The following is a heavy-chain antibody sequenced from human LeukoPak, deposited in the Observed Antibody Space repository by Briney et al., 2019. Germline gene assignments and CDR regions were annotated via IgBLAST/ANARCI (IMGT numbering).Heavy chain of an antibody. CDR1: GFTFSSYA. J-gene: IGHJ4*02. D-gene: IGHD3-3*01. CDR2: ISYDGSNK. Sequence: PGGSLRLSCAASGFTFSSYAMHWVRQAPGKGLEWVAVISYDGSNKYYADSVKGRFTISRDNSKNTLYLQMNSLRAEDTAVYYCAREYYDFWSGYEVDYWGQGTLVTVSS. CDR3: AREYYDFWSGYEVDY. V-gene: IGHV3-30-3*01.